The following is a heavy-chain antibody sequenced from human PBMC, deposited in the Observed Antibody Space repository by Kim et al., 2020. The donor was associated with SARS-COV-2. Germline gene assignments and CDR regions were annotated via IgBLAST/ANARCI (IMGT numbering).Heavy chain of an antibody. D-gene: IGHD3-10*01. CDR2: IYYSGST. J-gene: IGHJ4*03. CDR3: ARRKGGSSGFDY. V-gene: IGHV4-39*01. CDR1: GGSISSSSYY. Sequence: SETLSLTCTVSGGSISSSSYYWGWIRQPPGKGLEWIGSIYYSGSTYYNPSLKSRVTISVDTSKNQFSLKLSSVTAADTAVYYCARRKGGSSGFDYRGQGT.